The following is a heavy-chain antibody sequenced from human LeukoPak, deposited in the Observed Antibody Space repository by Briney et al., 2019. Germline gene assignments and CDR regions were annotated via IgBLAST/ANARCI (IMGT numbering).Heavy chain of an antibody. V-gene: IGHV1-69*05. CDR2: IIPIFGTA. Sequence: SVKVSCKASGYTFTSYAMNWVRQAPGQGLEWMGGIIPIFGTANYAQKFQGRVTITTDESTSTAYMELSSLRSEDTAVYYCARATGQRYMDVWGKGTTVTVSS. J-gene: IGHJ6*03. CDR1: GYTFTSYA. CDR3: ARATGQRYMDV.